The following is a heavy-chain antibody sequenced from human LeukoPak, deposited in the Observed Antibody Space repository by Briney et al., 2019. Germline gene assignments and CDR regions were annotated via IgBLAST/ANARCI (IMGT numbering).Heavy chain of an antibody. CDR3: AKSESSGWPIDAFDI. Sequence: PGRSLRLSCAASGFTFDDCAMHWVRQAPGKGLEWVSGISWNSGSIGYADSVKGRFTISRDNAKNSLYLQMNSLRAEDMALYYCAKSESSGWPIDAFDIWGQGTMVTVSS. CDR1: GFTFDDCA. D-gene: IGHD6-19*01. V-gene: IGHV3-9*03. CDR2: ISWNSGSI. J-gene: IGHJ3*02.